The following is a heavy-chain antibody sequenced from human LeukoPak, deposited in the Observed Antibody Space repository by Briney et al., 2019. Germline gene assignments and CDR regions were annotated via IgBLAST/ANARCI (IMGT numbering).Heavy chain of an antibody. J-gene: IGHJ2*01. CDR2: INPSGGST. Sequence: ASVKVSCKASGYTFTSYYMHWVRQAPGQGLEWMGIINPSGGSTSYAQKFQGRVTMTRDMPTSTVYMELSSLRSEDTAVYYCAREVVSHWYFDLWGRGALVTVSS. D-gene: IGHD2-15*01. CDR1: GYTFTSYY. CDR3: AREVVSHWYFDL. V-gene: IGHV1-46*01.